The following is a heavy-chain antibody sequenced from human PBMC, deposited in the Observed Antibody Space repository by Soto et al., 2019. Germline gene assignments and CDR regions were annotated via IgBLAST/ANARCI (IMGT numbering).Heavy chain of an antibody. J-gene: IGHJ6*03. Sequence: SETLSLTCTVSGGSISSYYWSWIRQPPGKGLEWIGYIYYSGSTNYNPSLKSRVTISVDTSKNQFSLKLSSVTAADTAVYYCARVWDYYYYMDVWGKGTTVTVSS. CDR1: GGSISSYY. CDR3: ARVWDYYYYMDV. CDR2: IYYSGST. D-gene: IGHD1-26*01. V-gene: IGHV4-59*01.